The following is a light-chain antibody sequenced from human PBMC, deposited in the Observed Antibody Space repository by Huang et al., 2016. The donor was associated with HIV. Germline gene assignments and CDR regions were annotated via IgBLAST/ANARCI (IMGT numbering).Light chain of an antibody. J-gene: IGKJ5*01. CDR3: QCCATWPPIT. CDR2: DAS. Sequence: EIVLTQSPVSLSLSPGERATPSCRASQTVNNNVAWYQQTPGQAPRLLIYDASNRATGIPARFSGSGSGADFTLTISGLEPEDSAVYFCQCCATWPPITFGQGTRLEIK. CDR1: QTVNNN. V-gene: IGKV3-11*01.